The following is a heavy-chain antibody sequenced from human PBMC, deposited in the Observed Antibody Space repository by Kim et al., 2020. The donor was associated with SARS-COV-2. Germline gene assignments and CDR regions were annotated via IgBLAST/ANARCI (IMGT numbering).Heavy chain of an antibody. J-gene: IGHJ4*02. Sequence: SETLSLTCTVSGGSMNHFHCTWIRQSPGRGLEWIGYVFDSETTNYNPSLQSRVSMSIDTSKNQVSLKVRSVTAADTAVYYCARGRDGYNYDFDSWGQGILVTVSS. V-gene: IGHV4-59*13. CDR2: VFDSETT. D-gene: IGHD2-21*01. CDR3: ARGRDGYNYDFDS. CDR1: GGSMNHFH.